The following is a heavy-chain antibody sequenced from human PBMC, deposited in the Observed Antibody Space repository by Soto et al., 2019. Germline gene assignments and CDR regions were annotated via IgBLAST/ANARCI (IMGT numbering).Heavy chain of an antibody. Sequence: QLQLQESGPGLVKPSETLSLTCSVSGGSISSSSYFWGWIRQPPGKGLEWIGSIYYSGSTYYNPSLNSRVTVSVDTSKNQFSLRLGSVTAADTAVYYCARHRSDFWFDPWGQGTLVTVSS. CDR2: IYYSGST. D-gene: IGHD2-21*02. V-gene: IGHV4-39*01. CDR1: GGSISSSSYF. J-gene: IGHJ5*02. CDR3: ARHRSDFWFDP.